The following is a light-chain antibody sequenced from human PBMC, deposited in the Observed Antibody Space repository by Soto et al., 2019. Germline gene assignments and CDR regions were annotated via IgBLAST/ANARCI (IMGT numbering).Light chain of an antibody. CDR3: EQDGSSPWT. CDR1: QSVSSSY. J-gene: IGKJ1*01. V-gene: IGKV3-20*01. Sequence: EIVLTQSPGTLSLSPGERATLSCRASQSVSSSYLAWYQQKPGQAPRPLIYGASSRAIGIPDRFSGSGSGTDFTLTISRLEPEDFAVYYCEQDGSSPWTCGQGTKVEIK. CDR2: GAS.